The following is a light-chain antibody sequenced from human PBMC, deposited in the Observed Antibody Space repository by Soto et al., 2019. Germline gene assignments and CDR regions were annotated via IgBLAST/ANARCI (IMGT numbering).Light chain of an antibody. J-gene: IGKJ3*01. V-gene: IGKV2-28*01. CDR2: LGS. Sequence: DIVMTQSPLSLPVTPGEPASISCRSSQSLLHSNGYNYFDWYLQKPGQSPQLLIYLGSNRASGVPDGLSGSGSGTDFTLKISRVEAEDGGVYYCMQALQRPFGPGTKVDIK. CDR3: MQALQRP. CDR1: QSLLHSNGYNY.